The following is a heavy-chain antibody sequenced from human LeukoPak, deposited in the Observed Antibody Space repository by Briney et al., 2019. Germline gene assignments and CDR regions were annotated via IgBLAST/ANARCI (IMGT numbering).Heavy chain of an antibody. CDR1: GFTFSSYS. CDR3: ARDYGRSRDYGMDV. V-gene: IGHV3-21*01. CDR2: ISSSISYI. J-gene: IGHJ6*02. D-gene: IGHD3-10*01. Sequence: GGSLRLSCAASGFTFSSYSINWVRQAPGKGLEWVSSISSSISYIYYADSVKGRFTISRDNAKNSLYLQMNSLRAEDTAVYYCARDYGRSRDYGMDVWGQGTTVTVSS.